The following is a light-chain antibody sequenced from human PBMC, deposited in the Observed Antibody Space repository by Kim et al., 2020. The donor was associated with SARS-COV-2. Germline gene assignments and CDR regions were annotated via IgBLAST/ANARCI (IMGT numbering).Light chain of an antibody. CDR1: QSITSG. J-gene: IGKJ4*01. V-gene: IGKV1-5*01. Sequence: TLSASVGDTVTITCRASQSITSGLAWYQQKPGKVPKLLIYLVSDLDSGVPSRFSGSGSGTQFTLTISSLQPDDFATYYCQQHNGYFGGGTKVDIK. CDR3: QQHNGY. CDR2: LVS.